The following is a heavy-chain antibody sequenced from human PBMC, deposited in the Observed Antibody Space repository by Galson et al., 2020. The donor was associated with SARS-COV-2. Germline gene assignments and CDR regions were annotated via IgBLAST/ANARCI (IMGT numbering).Heavy chain of an antibody. J-gene: IGHJ4*02. CDR2: IYPGDSDT. V-gene: IGHV5-51*01. CDR1: GYSFTSYW. D-gene: IGHD3-22*01. Sequence: HGESLKIFCKGSGYSFTSYWNGWVRQMPGKGLEWMGIIYPGDSDTRYSPSFQGQVTIPADKSISTAYLQWSILKASDTAMYYCYVPPSGDYLADYYFDYWGQGTLVTVSS. CDR3: YVPPSGDYLADYYFDY.